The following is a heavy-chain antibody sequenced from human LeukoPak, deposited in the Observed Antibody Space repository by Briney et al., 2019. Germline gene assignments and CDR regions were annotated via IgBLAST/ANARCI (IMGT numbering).Heavy chain of an antibody. CDR3: ARSPTWNAWYFDL. CDR1: GGTFSSYT. J-gene: IGHJ2*01. D-gene: IGHD1-1*01. CDR2: IIPILGIA. V-gene: IGHV1-69*02. Sequence: SVKVSCEASGGTFSSYTISWVRQAPGQGLEWMGRIIPILGIANYAQKFQGRVTITADKSTSTAYMELSSLRSEDTAVYYCARSPTWNAWYFDLWGRGTLVTVSS.